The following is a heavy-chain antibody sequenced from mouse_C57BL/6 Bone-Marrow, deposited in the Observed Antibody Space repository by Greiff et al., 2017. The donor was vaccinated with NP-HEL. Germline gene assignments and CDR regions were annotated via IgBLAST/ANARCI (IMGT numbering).Heavy chain of an antibody. Sequence: EVKLMESEGGLVQPGSSMKLSCTASGFTFSDYYMAWVRQVPEKGLEWVANINYDGSSTYYLDSLKSRFIISRDNAKNILYLQMSSLKSEDTATYYCARAYYSNYVSWFAYWGQGTLVTVSA. J-gene: IGHJ3*01. V-gene: IGHV5-16*01. D-gene: IGHD2-5*01. CDR3: ARAYYSNYVSWFAY. CDR2: INYDGSST. CDR1: GFTFSDYY.